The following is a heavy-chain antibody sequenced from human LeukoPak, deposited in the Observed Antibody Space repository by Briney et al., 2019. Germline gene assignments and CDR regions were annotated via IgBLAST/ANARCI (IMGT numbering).Heavy chain of an antibody. CDR1: GYTFTSYG. Sequence: ASVKVSCKASGYTFTSYGISWVRQAPGQGLEWMGWISAYNGNTNYAQKLQGRVTMTTDTSTSTAYMELRSLRSDDTAVYYCARVRKGVLPWWGMVRGSDDAFDIWGQGTMVTVSS. J-gene: IGHJ3*02. CDR3: ARVRKGVLPWWGMVRGSDDAFDI. D-gene: IGHD3-10*01. V-gene: IGHV1-18*01. CDR2: ISAYNGNT.